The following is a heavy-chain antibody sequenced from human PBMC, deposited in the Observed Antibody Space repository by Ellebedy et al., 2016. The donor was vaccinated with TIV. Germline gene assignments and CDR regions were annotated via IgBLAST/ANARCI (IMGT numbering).Heavy chain of an antibody. CDR2: LNSNGSST. D-gene: IGHD3-16*01. CDR3: ARDLRSGSYGVD. V-gene: IGHV3-74*03. CDR1: GFTFTNYW. J-gene: IGHJ4*02. Sequence: GESLKISCAASGFTFTNYWMHWVRQAPGKGLVWVSRLNSNGSSTTYADSVKGRFTISRDNAKNSVYLQMNSLRAEDTAVYYCARDLRSGSYGVDWGQGTLVTVSS.